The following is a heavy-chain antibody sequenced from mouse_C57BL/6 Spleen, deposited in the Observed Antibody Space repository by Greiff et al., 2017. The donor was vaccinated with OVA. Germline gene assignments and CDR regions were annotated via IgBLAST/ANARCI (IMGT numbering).Heavy chain of an antibody. CDR2: IDPENGDT. CDR1: GFNIKDDY. V-gene: IGHV14-4*01. D-gene: IGHD2-5*01. Sequence: VQLQQPGAELVRPGASVKLSCTASGFNIKDDYMHWVKQRPEQGLEWIGWIDPENGDTEYDSQFKGKATITADKSSNTAYLQLCSLTSEYSAVYYWTTPRGSNYFADWGQGTLVTVSA. CDR3: TTPRGSNYFAD. J-gene: IGHJ3*01.